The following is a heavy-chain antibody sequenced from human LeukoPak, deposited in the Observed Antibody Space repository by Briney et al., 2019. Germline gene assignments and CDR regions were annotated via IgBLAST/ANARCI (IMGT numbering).Heavy chain of an antibody. CDR1: GFIFSSYS. D-gene: IGHD6-13*01. V-gene: IGHV3-21*01. CDR3: ARDPRFAAAAGIRHILTIYFDY. Sequence: KPGGSLRLSCAASGFIFSSYSMNWVRQAPGKGLEWVSSISSSSSYIYYADSVKGRFTISRDNAKNSLYLQMNSLRADDTAVYYCARDPRFAAAAGIRHILTIYFDYWGQGTLVTVSS. J-gene: IGHJ4*02. CDR2: ISSSSSYI.